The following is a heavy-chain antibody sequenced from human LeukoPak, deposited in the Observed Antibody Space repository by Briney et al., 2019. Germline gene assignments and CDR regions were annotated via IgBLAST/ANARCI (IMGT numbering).Heavy chain of an antibody. Sequence: GGSLRLSCAASGFTFSSYAMSWVRQAPGKRLEWVSAISGSGGSTYYADSVKGRFTISRDNSKNTLYLQMNSLGAEDTAVYYCARGGDIVATYFDYWGQGTLVTVSS. J-gene: IGHJ4*02. CDR1: GFTFSSYA. V-gene: IGHV3-23*01. D-gene: IGHD5-12*01. CDR3: ARGGDIVATYFDY. CDR2: ISGSGGST.